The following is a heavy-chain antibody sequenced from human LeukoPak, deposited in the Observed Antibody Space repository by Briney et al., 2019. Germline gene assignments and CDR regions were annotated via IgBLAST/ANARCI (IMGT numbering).Heavy chain of an antibody. Sequence: GASVKVSCKASGYTFTSYDINWVRQATGQGLEWMGWMNPNSGNTGYAQKFQGRVTMTRNTSISTAYMELSSLRSDDTAVYYCASSGPGGNPFDCWGQGTLVTVSS. V-gene: IGHV1-8*01. CDR2: MNPNSGNT. CDR1: GYTFTSYD. CDR3: ASSGPGGNPFDC. D-gene: IGHD4-23*01. J-gene: IGHJ4*02.